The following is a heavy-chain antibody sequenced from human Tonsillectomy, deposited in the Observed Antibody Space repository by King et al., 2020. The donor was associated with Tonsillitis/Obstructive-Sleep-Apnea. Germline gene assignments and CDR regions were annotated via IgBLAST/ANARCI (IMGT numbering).Heavy chain of an antibody. CDR1: GYTFTSYA. D-gene: IGHD6-13*01. Sequence: VQLVESGSELKKPGASVKVSCKASGYTFTSYAMNWVRQAPGQGLEWSGWINTNTGNPTYAQGFTGRFVFSLDTSVSTAYLQISSLKAEDTAVYYCASVILPSIAAAGTAFDIWGQGTMVTVSS. CDR3: ASVILPSIAAAGTAFDI. CDR2: INTNTGNP. J-gene: IGHJ3*02. V-gene: IGHV7-4-1*02.